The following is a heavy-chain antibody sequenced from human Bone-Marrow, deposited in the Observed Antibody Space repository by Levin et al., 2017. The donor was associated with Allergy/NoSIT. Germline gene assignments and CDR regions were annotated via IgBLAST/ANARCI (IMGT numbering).Heavy chain of an antibody. Sequence: GGSLRLSCVASGFNFNNFVLHWVRQAPGKGLEWLALITYDGATQHYADSVKGRLTISRDNSKNTLFLEINSLGPEDTAVYYCARDDGLLLWFGELDYWGQGTLVTVSS. CDR1: GFNFNNFV. J-gene: IGHJ1*01. V-gene: IGHV3-30-3*01. CDR2: ITYDGATQ. D-gene: IGHD3-10*01. CDR3: ARDDGLLLWFGELDY.